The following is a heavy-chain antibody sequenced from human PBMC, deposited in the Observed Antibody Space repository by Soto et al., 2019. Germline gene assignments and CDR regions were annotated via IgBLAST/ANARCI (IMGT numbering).Heavy chain of an antibody. Sequence: GGSLRLSCAASGFTVSSNYMSWVRQAPGKGLEWVSVIYSGGSTYYADSVKGRFTISRNNSKNTLYLQMNSRRAEDTAVYYCARNNCSSTSCYSYYYYYMDVWGKGTTVTVSS. V-gene: IGHV3-53*04. D-gene: IGHD2-2*01. CDR3: ARNNCSSTSCYSYYYYYMDV. CDR2: IYSGGST. CDR1: GFTVSSNY. J-gene: IGHJ6*03.